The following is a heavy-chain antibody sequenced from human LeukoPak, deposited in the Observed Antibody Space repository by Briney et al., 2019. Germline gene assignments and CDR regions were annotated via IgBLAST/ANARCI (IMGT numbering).Heavy chain of an antibody. V-gene: IGHV3-30-3*01. Sequence: GGSLRLSCAASGFNFRSYAFHWVRQAPGKGPEWMASITYDGTDTYYADSVQGRFTLSRDSSPNTLYLQMNSLRPADTAVYYCARPGGYAFDMWGQGTMVTVSS. J-gene: IGHJ3*02. CDR1: GFNFRSYA. CDR2: ITYDGTDT. CDR3: ARPGGYAFDM. D-gene: IGHD3-10*01.